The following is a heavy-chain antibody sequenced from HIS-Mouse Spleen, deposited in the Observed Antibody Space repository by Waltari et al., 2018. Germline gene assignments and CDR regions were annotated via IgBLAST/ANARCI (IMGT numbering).Heavy chain of an antibody. D-gene: IGHD6-13*01. Sequence: QLQLQESGPGLVKPSETLSLTCTVSGGSISSSSYYWGWIRQPPGKGLEWIGSIYYSASTYYNPTLKSRVPISVEPATNQFSLKLSCGTAADTAMYYCAREIPYSSSWYDWYFDLWGQGTLVTVSS. CDR2: IYYSAST. J-gene: IGHJ2*01. CDR3: AREIPYSSSWYDWYFDL. CDR1: GGSISSSSYY. V-gene: IGHV4-39*07.